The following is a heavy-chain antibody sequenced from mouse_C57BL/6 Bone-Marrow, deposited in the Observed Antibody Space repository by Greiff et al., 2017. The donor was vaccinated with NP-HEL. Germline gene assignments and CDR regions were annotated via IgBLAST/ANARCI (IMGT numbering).Heavy chain of an antibody. CDR3: AIGVYRKAWFAY. J-gene: IGHJ3*01. V-gene: IGHV1-74*01. CDR2: IHPSDSDT. D-gene: IGHD2-1*01. Sequence: VQLQQSGAELVKPGASVKVSCKASGYTFTSYWMHWVKQRPGQGLEWIGRIHPSDSDTNYNQKFKGKATLTVDKSSSTAYMQLSSLTSEDSAVYYCAIGVYRKAWFAYWGQGTLVTVSA. CDR1: GYTFTSYW.